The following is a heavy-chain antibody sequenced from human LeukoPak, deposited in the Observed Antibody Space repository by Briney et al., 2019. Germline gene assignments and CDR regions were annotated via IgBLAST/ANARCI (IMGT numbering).Heavy chain of an antibody. CDR2: IYPGDSEA. J-gene: IGHJ6*02. CDR1: GYTFTTYW. CDR3: ARQGLIDYYYSFDV. D-gene: IGHD3-16*02. Sequence: GESLKISCKGSGYTFTTYWIAWVRQMPGKGLEWMGIIYPGDSEARYSPSFQGQVTISADKSINTAYLQWSSLKASDTAMYFCARQGLIDYYYSFDVWGQGATVTVSS. V-gene: IGHV5-51*01.